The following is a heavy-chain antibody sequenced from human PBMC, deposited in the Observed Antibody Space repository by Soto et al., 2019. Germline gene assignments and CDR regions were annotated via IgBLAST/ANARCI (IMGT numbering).Heavy chain of an antibody. D-gene: IGHD2-15*01. CDR3: ARAEDIVVVVAAMDV. J-gene: IGHJ6*02. Sequence: QVQLVESGGGVVQPGRSLRLSCAASGFTFSSYAMHWVRQAPGKGLEWVAVISYDGSNKYYADSVKGRFTISRDNSKNTLYLQMNSLRAEDTAVYYCARAEDIVVVVAAMDVWGQGTTVTVSS. CDR1: GFTFSSYA. V-gene: IGHV3-30-3*01. CDR2: ISYDGSNK.